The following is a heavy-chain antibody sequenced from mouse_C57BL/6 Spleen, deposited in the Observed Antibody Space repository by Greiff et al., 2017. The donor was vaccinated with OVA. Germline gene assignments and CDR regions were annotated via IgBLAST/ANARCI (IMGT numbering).Heavy chain of an antibody. Sequence: VQLQQPGAELVMPGASVKLSCKASGYTFTSYWMHWVKQRPGQGLEWIGEIDPSDSYTNYNQKFKGKSTLTVDKSSSTAYMQPSSLTSEDSAVYYCARWYGNGYYAMDYWGQGTSVTVSS. CDR1: GYTFTSYW. D-gene: IGHD2-10*02. CDR2: IDPSDSYT. CDR3: ARWYGNGYYAMDY. V-gene: IGHV1-69*01. J-gene: IGHJ4*01.